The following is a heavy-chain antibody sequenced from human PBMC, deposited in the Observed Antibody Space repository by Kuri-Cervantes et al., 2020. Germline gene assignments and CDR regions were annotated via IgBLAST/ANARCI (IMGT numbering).Heavy chain of an antibody. CDR1: GFTFSSYG. CDR3: ARGHPVTFGGVPLAFDI. J-gene: IGHJ3*02. D-gene: IGHD3-16*01. CDR2: ISYDGSNK. Sequence: GESLKISCAASGFTFSSYGMHWVRQAPGKGLEWVAVISYDGSNKYYADSVKGRFTISRDNSKNTLYLQMNSLRAEDTAVYYCARGHPVTFGGVPLAFDIWGQGTMVTVSS. V-gene: IGHV3-30*03.